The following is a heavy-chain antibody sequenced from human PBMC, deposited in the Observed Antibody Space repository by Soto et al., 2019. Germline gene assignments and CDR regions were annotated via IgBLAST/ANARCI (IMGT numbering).Heavy chain of an antibody. D-gene: IGHD5-12*01. J-gene: IGHJ4*02. Sequence: QLQLQESGSGLVKPSQTLSLTCAVSGGSISSGGYSWSWIRQPPGKGLEWIGYIYHSGSTYYNPYRRSLVTISVDRSKNQFSLKLSSVTAADTAVYYCAAGGGLPRYYWGQGTLVTVSS. V-gene: IGHV4-30-2*01. CDR2: IYHSGST. CDR3: AAGGGLPRYY. CDR1: GGSISSGGYS.